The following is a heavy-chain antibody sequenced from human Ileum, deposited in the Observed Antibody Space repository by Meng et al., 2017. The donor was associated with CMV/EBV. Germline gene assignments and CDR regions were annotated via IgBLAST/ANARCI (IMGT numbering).Heavy chain of an antibody. Sequence: VLVGESGGCLVQPVGSLRISCAAWGFTSHNTDMGWVRKVQGKGLGWVTVIHSGGDTYYADSVKGRFTISRDNSKNTLFLQMNSLRAEDTAVYYCAREGAGYWGQGTLVTVSS. CDR3: AREGAGY. D-gene: IGHD3-16*01. CDR2: IHSGGDT. J-gene: IGHJ4*02. CDR1: GFTSHNTD. V-gene: IGHV3-66*01.